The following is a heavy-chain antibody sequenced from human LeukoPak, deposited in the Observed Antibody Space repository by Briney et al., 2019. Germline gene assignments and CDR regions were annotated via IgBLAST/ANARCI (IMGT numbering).Heavy chain of an antibody. CDR1: GFTFSSYA. CDR2: VSHDGVYQ. Sequence: PGGSLRLSCAASGFTFSSYAMHWVRQAPGKGLEWVAAVSHDGVYQAYADSVKGRFIISRDNSQNTLDLQINNLRSEDTAVYFCAREITVTTICRFDPWGQGTLVTVSS. CDR3: AREITVTTICRFDP. D-gene: IGHD4-17*01. V-gene: IGHV3-30*04. J-gene: IGHJ5*02.